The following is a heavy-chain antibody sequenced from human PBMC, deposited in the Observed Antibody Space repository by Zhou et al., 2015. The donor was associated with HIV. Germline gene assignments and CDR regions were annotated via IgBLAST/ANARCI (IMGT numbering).Heavy chain of an antibody. CDR3: ARVPPIGSSSGYYSNWFDP. CDR1: GYTFTSYA. V-gene: IGHV1-3*05. D-gene: IGHD3-22*01. Sequence: QVQLVQSGAEEKKPGASVKVSCKASGYTFTSYAMHWVRQAPGQRLEWMGWINAGNGNTKYSQKFQGRVTITRDTSASTAYMELSSLRSEDTAVYYCARVPPIGSSSGYYSNWFDPWGQGTLVTVSS. CDR2: INAGNGNT. J-gene: IGHJ5*02.